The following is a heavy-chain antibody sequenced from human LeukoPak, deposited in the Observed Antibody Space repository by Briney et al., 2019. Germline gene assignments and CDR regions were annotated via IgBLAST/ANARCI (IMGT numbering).Heavy chain of an antibody. D-gene: IGHD6-19*01. CDR3: ARRYSSDWFFDY. V-gene: IGHV4-38-2*01. CDR2: SHYTGST. Sequence: SDTLSLTCAVSGYSISSGYVWGWIRQPPGKCLEWIGSSHYTGSTYYNPSLKSRLTISLDTSKNHLSQKLSSVTAADTSVYYCARRYSSDWFFDYWGQGTLVTVSS. CDR1: GYSISSGYV. J-gene: IGHJ4*02.